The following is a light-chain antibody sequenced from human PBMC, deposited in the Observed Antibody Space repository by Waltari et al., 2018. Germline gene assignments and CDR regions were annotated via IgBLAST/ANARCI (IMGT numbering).Light chain of an antibody. V-gene: IGKV1-33*01. CDR2: DAS. Sequence: DIQMTQSPSSLSASIRDRVTITCQASQNIVNYLNWYQQAPGKAPRLLIYDASNLATGVPSRFSGGGSGTDFSLTITSLHPEDFATYFCQQYENLPYTFGHGTKLQIK. CDR1: QNIVNY. CDR3: QQYENLPYT. J-gene: IGKJ2*01.